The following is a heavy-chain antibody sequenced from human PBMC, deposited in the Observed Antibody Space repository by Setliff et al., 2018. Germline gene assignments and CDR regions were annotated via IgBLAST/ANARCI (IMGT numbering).Heavy chain of an antibody. CDR3: ARSSVRYSTD. J-gene: IGHJ4*02. CDR1: GGSISDYY. D-gene: IGHD6-13*01. CDR2: IYYGGST. Sequence: PSETLSLTCTVSGGSISDYYWSWIRQAPGKGLEWIGYIYYGGSTNYNPSLKSRVTISVDTSKNQFSLKLSSVTAADTAVYYCARSSVRYSTDWGQGTLVTVSS. V-gene: IGHV4-59*01.